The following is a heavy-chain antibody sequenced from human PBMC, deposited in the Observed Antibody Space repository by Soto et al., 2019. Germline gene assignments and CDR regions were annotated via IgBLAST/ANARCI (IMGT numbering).Heavy chain of an antibody. CDR3: AREWVDFGYYVRYWYFDL. J-gene: IGHJ2*01. CDR1: GGTFSSYT. CDR2: IIPILGIA. Sequence: QVQLVQSGAEVKKPGSSVKVSCKASGGTFSSYTISWVRQATGQGLEWMGRIIPILGIANYAQKFQGRVTITADKSTSTAYMELSSLRSEDTAVYYCAREWVDFGYYVRYWYFDLWGRGTLVTVSS. D-gene: IGHD4-17*01. V-gene: IGHV1-69*08.